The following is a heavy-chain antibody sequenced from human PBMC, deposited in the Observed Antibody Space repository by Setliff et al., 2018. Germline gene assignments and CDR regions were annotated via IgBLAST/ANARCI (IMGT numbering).Heavy chain of an antibody. CDR2: TSSTGRYR. CDR3: ARGGGGHIVVATFEFDI. J-gene: IGHJ3*02. CDR1: GFTFSAYS. V-gene: IGHV3-21*01. Sequence: GGSLSLSCAASGFTFSAYSMNWVRQAPGKGLEWVASTSSTGRYRFYADSVKGRFTVSKDNAKNSVYLDMSGLRADDTALYHCARGGGGHIVVATFEFDIWGQGTKVTVSS. D-gene: IGHD2-21*01.